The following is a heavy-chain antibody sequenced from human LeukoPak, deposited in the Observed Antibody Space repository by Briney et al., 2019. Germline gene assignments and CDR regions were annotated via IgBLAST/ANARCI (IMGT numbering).Heavy chain of an antibody. Sequence: GGSLRLSCAASGFTFSSYAMSWVRQAPGKGLEWVSVIYTGGSTYYAVSVKGRFTISRDNSKNTLYLQMNSLRAEDTAVYYCARDGPYDSSGYFGFYDYWGQGTLVTVSS. CDR1: GFTFSSYA. J-gene: IGHJ4*02. CDR2: IYTGGST. V-gene: IGHV3-53*01. D-gene: IGHD3-22*01. CDR3: ARDGPYDSSGYFGFYDY.